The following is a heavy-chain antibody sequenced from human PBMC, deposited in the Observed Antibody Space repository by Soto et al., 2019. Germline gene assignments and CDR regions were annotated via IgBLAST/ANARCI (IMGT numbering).Heavy chain of an antibody. CDR2: ISYDGSNK. V-gene: IGHV3-30*18. CDR3: AHDSLTGYYPCHYYCYMDV. Sequence: QVQLVESGGGVVQPGRSLRLSCAASGFTFSSYGMHWVRQAPGKGLEWVAVISYDGSNKYYADSVKGLFTISRDNSKNTLYLHMNSLRAEDTAVYYCAHDSLTGYYPCHYYCYMDVWGKGTTVTVSS. D-gene: IGHD3-9*01. CDR1: GFTFSSYG. J-gene: IGHJ6*03.